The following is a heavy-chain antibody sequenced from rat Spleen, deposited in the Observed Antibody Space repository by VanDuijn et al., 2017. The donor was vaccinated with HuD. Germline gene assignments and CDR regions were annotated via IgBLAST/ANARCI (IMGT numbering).Heavy chain of an antibody. J-gene: IGHJ3*01. Sequence: RQAPTKGLEWVASISPSGGSTYYRDSVKGRFTISRDNAKSTLYLQMDSLRSEDTATYYCATGQYYGPFAYWGQGTLVTVSS. CDR2: ISPSGGST. V-gene: IGHV5-19*01. CDR3: ATGQYYGPFAY. D-gene: IGHD1-6*01.